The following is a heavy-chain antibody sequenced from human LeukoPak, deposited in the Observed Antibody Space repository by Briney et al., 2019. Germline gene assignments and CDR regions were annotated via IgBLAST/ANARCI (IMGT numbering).Heavy chain of an antibody. Sequence: ASVKVSCKATGGTFSSYAISWVRQAPGQGLEWMGRIIPILGIANYAQKFQGRVTITADKSTSTAYMELSSLRSEDAAVYYCARAVYYYGMDVWGQGTTVTVSS. CDR3: ARAVYYYGMDV. CDR1: GGTFSSYA. V-gene: IGHV1-69*04. CDR2: IIPILGIA. J-gene: IGHJ6*02.